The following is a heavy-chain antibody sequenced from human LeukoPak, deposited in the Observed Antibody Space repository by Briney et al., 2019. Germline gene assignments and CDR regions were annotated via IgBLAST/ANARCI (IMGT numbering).Heavy chain of an antibody. CDR2: IYYSGST. V-gene: IGHV4-59*08. CDR3: ARLYGSGSSLYFDY. D-gene: IGHD3-10*01. J-gene: IGHJ4*02. Sequence: SETLSLTCTVSGGSISSYYWSWIRQPPGKGLEWIGYIYYSGSTNYNPSLKSRVTISVDTSKNQFSLKLSSVTAADTAVYYCARLYGSGSSLYFDYWGQGTLVTVSS. CDR1: GGSISSYY.